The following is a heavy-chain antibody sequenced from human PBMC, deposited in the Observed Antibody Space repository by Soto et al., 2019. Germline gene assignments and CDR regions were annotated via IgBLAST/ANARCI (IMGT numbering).Heavy chain of an antibody. CDR2: INHSGST. V-gene: IGHV4-34*01. J-gene: IGHJ6*02. D-gene: IGHD6-13*01. Sequence: SETLSLTCAVYGGSFSGYYWSWIRQPPGKGLEWIGEINHSGSTNYNPSLKSRVNISVDTSKNQFSLKLSSVTAADTAVYYCARGVEAVAAAGRARDYYYYGMDVWGQGTTVTVSS. CDR1: GGSFSGYY. CDR3: ARGVEAVAAAGRARDYYYYGMDV.